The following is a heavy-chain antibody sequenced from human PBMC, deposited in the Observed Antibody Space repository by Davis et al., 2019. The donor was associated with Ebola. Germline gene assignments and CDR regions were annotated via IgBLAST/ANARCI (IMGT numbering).Heavy chain of an antibody. CDR1: GFTFSSYS. Sequence: GGSLRLSCAASGFTFSSYSMNWVRQAPGKGLEWVSSISSSSSYIYYADSVKGRFTISRDNAKNSLYLQMNSLRAEDTAVYYCARDKKGGFLEWLEDYGRYDAFDIWGQGTMVTVSS. D-gene: IGHD3-3*01. V-gene: IGHV3-21*01. CDR2: ISSSSSYI. CDR3: ARDKKGGFLEWLEDYGRYDAFDI. J-gene: IGHJ3*02.